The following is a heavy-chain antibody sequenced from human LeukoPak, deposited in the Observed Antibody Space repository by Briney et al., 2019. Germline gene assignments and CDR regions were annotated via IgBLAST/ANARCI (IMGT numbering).Heavy chain of an antibody. D-gene: IGHD6-19*01. J-gene: IGHJ3*02. V-gene: IGHV4-4*02. Sequence: PSGTLSLTCAVSGGSISSSNWWSWVRQPPGKGLECIAEIYHSGSTNYNPSLKSRVTISVDKSKNQFSLKLSSVTAADTAVYYCARGRRIAVAGNAFDIWGQGTMVTVSS. CDR1: GGSISSSNW. CDR2: IYHSGST. CDR3: ARGRRIAVAGNAFDI.